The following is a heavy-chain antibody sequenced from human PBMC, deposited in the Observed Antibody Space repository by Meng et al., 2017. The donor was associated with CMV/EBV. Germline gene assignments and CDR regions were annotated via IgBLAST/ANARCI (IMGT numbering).Heavy chain of an antibody. D-gene: IGHD6-25*01. V-gene: IGHV4-38-2*02. CDR1: GYSISSGYH. CDR3: AREWAEGGSWVGGMDV. Sequence: SETLSLTCTVSGYSISSGYHWGWIRQPPGKGLEWIGSIYHSGSTYYNPSLKSRVTISVDTSKNQFSLKLSSVTAADTAVYYCAREWAEGGSWVGGMDVWGQGTTVTVSS. J-gene: IGHJ6*02. CDR2: IYHSGST.